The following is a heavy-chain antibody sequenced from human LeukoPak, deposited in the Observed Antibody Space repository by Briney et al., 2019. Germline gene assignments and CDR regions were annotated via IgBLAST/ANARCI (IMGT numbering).Heavy chain of an antibody. CDR1: GFTVSSNY. CDR2: IYSGGST. Sequence: PGGSLRLSCAASGFTVSSNYMSWVRQAPGKGLEWVSVIYSGGSTYYADSVKGRFTISRDNSKNTLYLQMNSLRAEDTAVYYCAREMTYYDSSGYPYYFDYWGQGTLVTVSS. V-gene: IGHV3-66*01. CDR3: AREMTYYDSSGYPYYFDY. D-gene: IGHD3-22*01. J-gene: IGHJ4*02.